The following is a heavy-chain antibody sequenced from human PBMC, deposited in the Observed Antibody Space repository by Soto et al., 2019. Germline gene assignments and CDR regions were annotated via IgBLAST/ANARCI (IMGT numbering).Heavy chain of an antibody. Sequence: SETLSLTCAVSGGSISSGGYSWSWIRQPPGKGLEWIGYIYHSGSTYYNPSLKSRVTISVDTSKNQFSLKLSSVTAADTAVYYCARVPTYYYGSGPYYFDYWGQGTLVTVSS. CDR2: IYHSGST. CDR1: GGSISSGGYS. J-gene: IGHJ4*02. V-gene: IGHV4-30-2*01. CDR3: ARVPTYYYGSGPYYFDY. D-gene: IGHD3-10*01.